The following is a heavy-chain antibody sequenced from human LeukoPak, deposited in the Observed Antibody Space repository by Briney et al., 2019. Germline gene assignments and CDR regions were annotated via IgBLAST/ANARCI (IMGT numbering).Heavy chain of an antibody. J-gene: IGHJ6*03. CDR1: GGTFSSYA. CDR3: ARGGSGYYYYYYYMDV. D-gene: IGHD3-3*01. Sequence: ASVKVSCKASGGTFSSYAISWVRQAPGQGLEWMGWISAYNGNTNYAQKLQGRVTMTTDTSTSTAYMELRSLRSDDTAVYYCARGGSGYYYYYYYMDVWGKGTTVTVSS. V-gene: IGHV1-18*01. CDR2: ISAYNGNT.